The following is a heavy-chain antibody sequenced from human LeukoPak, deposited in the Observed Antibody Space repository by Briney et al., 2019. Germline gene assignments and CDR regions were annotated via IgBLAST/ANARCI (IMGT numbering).Heavy chain of an antibody. V-gene: IGHV3-23*01. CDR3: ATQRVLGY. D-gene: IGHD4/OR15-4a*01. Sequence: GGSLRLSCAVSGFPFDTNIMNWVRQAPGKGLEWVSGISASGGPFYASSVTGRFTISRDNSNDTLYLEMNSLRAEDTAVYYCATQRVLGYWGQGTLVTVSS. CDR2: ISASGGP. J-gene: IGHJ4*02. CDR1: GFPFDTNI.